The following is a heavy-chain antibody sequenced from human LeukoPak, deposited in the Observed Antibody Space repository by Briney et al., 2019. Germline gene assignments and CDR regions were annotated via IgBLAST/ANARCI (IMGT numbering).Heavy chain of an antibody. J-gene: IGHJ3*02. CDR3: ARRTVEAFDI. CDR2: IIPIFGTA. Sequence: SVKVSCKASGYTFTSYDINWVRQAPGQGLEWMGGIIPIFGTANHAQKFQGRVTITADESTSTAYMELSSLRSEDTAVYYCARRTVEAFDIWGQGTMVTVSS. V-gene: IGHV1-69*13. CDR1: GYTFTSYD.